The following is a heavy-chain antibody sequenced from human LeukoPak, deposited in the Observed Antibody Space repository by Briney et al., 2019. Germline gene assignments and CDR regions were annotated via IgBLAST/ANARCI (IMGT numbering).Heavy chain of an antibody. V-gene: IGHV1-2*02. J-gene: IGHJ4*02. Sequence: ASVKVSCKASGYTFTGYYLHWVRQAPGQGLEWMGWINPHSGGTNYAQKFQGRVTMTRDTSISTAYMELSRLRSDDTAVYYCAYGSGSQYYFDYWGQGTLVTVSS. CDR2: INPHSGGT. CDR3: AYGSGSQYYFDY. D-gene: IGHD3-10*01. CDR1: GYTFTGYY.